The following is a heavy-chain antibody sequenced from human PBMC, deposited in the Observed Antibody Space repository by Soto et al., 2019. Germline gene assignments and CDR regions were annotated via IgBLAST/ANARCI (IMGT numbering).Heavy chain of an antibody. D-gene: IGHD3-3*01. CDR3: AREIITIFGVVIQNWFDP. CDR1: GGSISSYY. V-gene: IGHV4-59*01. J-gene: IGHJ5*02. Sequence: QVQLQESGPGLVKPSETLSLTCTVSGGSISSYYWSWIRQPPGKGLEWIGYIYYSGSTNYNPSLKSRVTRSVDTSKNKFSLKLSSVTAADTAVYHCAREIITIFGVVIQNWFDPWGQGTLVTVSA. CDR2: IYYSGST.